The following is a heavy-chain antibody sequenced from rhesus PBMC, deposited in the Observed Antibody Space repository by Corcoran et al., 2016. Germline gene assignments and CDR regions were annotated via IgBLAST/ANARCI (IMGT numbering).Heavy chain of an antibody. CDR1: GGPIITNY. Sequence: QLQLQASGPGLVKPSASLALHFAVLGGPIITNYWSWNRQPPGQGLYGLGRISGSGGSTDYNPSLKSRVTISTDTSKNQFSLKLSAVTATDTAVYYCAREGGYEDDYGYYHIIDYWGQGVLVTVSS. J-gene: IGHJ4*01. V-gene: IGHV4-173*01. CDR2: ISGSGGST. CDR3: AREGGYEDDYGYYHIIDY. D-gene: IGHD3-9*01.